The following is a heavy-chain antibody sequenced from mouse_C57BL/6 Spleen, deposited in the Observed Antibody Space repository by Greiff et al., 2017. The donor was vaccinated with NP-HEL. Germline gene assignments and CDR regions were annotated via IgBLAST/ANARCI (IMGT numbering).Heavy chain of an antibody. CDR1: GYTFTSYW. V-gene: IGHV1-69*01. Sequence: QVQLQQPGAELVMPGASVKLSCKASGYTFTSYWMHWVKQRPGQGLEWIGEIDPSDSYTNYNQKSKGKSTLTVDKSSSTAYMQLSSLTSEDSAVYYCARMARDAMDYWGQGTSVTVSS. CDR2: IDPSDSYT. J-gene: IGHJ4*01. D-gene: IGHD1-2*01. CDR3: ARMARDAMDY.